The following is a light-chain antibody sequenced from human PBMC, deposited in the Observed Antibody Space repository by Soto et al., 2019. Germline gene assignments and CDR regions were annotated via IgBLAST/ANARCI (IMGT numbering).Light chain of an antibody. V-gene: IGKV1-39*01. CDR2: AAS. Sequence: IQMTQSPSSLSASVGDRVTITCRASQSIGKYFNWYQHKPGKAPKLLVYAASSLQSGVPYRFNGSQSGTDFSLAITSLQPEDSATYCCQPSYNTPLTFGPGTKVDI. CDR1: QSIGKY. CDR3: QPSYNTPLT. J-gene: IGKJ3*01.